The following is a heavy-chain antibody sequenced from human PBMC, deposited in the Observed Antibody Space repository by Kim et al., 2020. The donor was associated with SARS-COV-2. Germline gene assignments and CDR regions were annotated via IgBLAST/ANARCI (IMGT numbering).Heavy chain of an antibody. Sequence: ADAVEGQFPISREKAKNSLYLQMNSLRAEDTALYYCATSPYGSGSYLRDYWGQGTLVTVSS. V-gene: IGHV3-9*01. CDR3: ATSPYGSGSYLRDY. J-gene: IGHJ4*02. D-gene: IGHD3-10*01.